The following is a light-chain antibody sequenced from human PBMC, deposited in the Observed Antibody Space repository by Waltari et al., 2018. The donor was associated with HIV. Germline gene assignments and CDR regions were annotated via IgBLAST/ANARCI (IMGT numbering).Light chain of an antibody. CDR2: ENN. CDR3: GTWDSNLSACV. Sequence: QSVLTQPPSVSAAPGQKVTFSCSGSTSNIGDNYVSWYQQLPGTAPKLLIYENNKRPSGIPDRFSGSKSGTSATLGITGLQTGDEADYYCGTWDSNLSACVFGGGTKLTVL. CDR1: TSNIGDNY. V-gene: IGLV1-51*02. J-gene: IGLJ3*02.